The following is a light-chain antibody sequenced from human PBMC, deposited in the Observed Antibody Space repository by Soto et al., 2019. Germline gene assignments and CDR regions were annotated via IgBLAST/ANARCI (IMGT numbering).Light chain of an antibody. CDR1: SSDVGGYNY. V-gene: IGLV2-14*01. J-gene: IGLJ1*01. CDR2: DVS. CDR3: SSYTSSSTLYV. Sequence: QPVLPQPASGTGSPGQSITISCTGTSSDVGGYNYVSWYQQHPGKAPKLMIYDVSNRPSGVSNRFSGSKSGNTASLTISGLQAEDEADYYCSSYTSSSTLYVFGTGTKVTVL.